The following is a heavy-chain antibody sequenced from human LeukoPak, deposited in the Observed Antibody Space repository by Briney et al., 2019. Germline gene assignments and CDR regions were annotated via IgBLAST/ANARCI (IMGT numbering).Heavy chain of an antibody. Sequence: MPSETLSLTCTVSGGSISSYYWSWIRQPPGKGLEWIGYIYYSGSTNYNPSLKSRVTMSVDTSKNQFSLKLSSVTAADTAVYYCARHGGYSYDLTIDYWGQGTLVTVSS. D-gene: IGHD5-18*01. CDR2: IYYSGST. V-gene: IGHV4-59*08. J-gene: IGHJ4*02. CDR1: GGSISSYY. CDR3: ARHGGYSYDLTIDY.